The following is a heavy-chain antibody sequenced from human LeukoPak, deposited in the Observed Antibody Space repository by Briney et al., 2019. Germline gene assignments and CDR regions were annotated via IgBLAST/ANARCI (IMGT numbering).Heavy chain of an antibody. CDR2: IKSKTDGGTT. D-gene: IGHD6-19*01. Sequence: GGSLRLSCAASGFTFSNAGMSWVRQAPGKGLEWVGRIKSKTDGGTTDYAEPVKGRFTISKDDSKNTLYLQMNSLKTEDTAVYYCVQWLVRHWGQGTLVTVSS. V-gene: IGHV3-15*01. CDR3: VQWLVRH. CDR1: GFTFSNAG. J-gene: IGHJ4*02.